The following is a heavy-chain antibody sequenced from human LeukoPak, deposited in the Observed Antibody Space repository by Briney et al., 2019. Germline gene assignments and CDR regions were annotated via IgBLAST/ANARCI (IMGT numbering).Heavy chain of an antibody. CDR2: ISGSGVNT. J-gene: IGHJ4*02. D-gene: IGHD3-22*01. Sequence: GGSLRLSCAASGFTFSTYAMSWVRQAPGKGLEWVSSISGSGVNTYYADSVKGRFTISRDNSKNTLYLQMNSLRAEDTAVYYCAKGEGGTGYYYCIDDWGQGTLVTVSS. CDR1: GFTFSTYA. CDR3: AKGEGGTGYYYCIDD. V-gene: IGHV3-23*01.